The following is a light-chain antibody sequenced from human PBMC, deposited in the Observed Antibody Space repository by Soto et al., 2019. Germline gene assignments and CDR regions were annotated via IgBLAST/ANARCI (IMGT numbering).Light chain of an antibody. CDR3: QQYGSSPTWT. J-gene: IGKJ1*01. CDR1: QSVSNNY. Sequence: ESVLTQSPGTLSLSPGERATLSCRASQSVSNNYLAWYQQKPGQAPRLLIYGASTRATGIPDRFSGSGSGTDFTLTISRLEPGDSAVYYCQQYGSSPTWTFGQGTKVDIK. CDR2: GAS. V-gene: IGKV3-20*01.